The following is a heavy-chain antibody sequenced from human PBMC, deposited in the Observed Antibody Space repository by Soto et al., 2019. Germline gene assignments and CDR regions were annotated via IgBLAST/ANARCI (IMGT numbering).Heavy chain of an antibody. CDR3: AKDSEWELYYYYYGMDV. D-gene: IGHD1-26*01. V-gene: IGHV3-23*01. Sequence: GGSLRLSFAASGFTFSSYAMSWVRQAPGKGLEWVSAISGSGGSTYYADSVKGRFTISRDNSKNTLYLQMNSLRAEDTAVYYCAKDSEWELYYYYYGMDVWGQGTTVTVSS. J-gene: IGHJ6*02. CDR2: ISGSGGST. CDR1: GFTFSSYA.